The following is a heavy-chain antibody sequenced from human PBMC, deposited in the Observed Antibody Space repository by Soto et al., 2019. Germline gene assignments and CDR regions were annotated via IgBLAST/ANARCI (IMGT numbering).Heavy chain of an antibody. J-gene: IGHJ3*02. CDR3: ARDSVPMGVATTRRALDI. V-gene: IGHV1-18*01. CDR1: GYTFTSCG. D-gene: IGHD5-12*01. CDR2: ISVDNGHT. Sequence: QVQLVQSGAEVKNPGASVKVSCKSSGYTFTSCGISCVRQAPGQGPEWMGWISVDNGHTNYAQKLQGIVTMTTDTSTSTAHMELRSLRSDDTAVYYCARDSVPMGVATTRRALDIWGQDTMVTVSS.